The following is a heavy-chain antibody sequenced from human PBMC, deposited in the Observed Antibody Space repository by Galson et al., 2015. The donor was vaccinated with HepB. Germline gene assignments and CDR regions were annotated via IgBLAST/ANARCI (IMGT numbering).Heavy chain of an antibody. D-gene: IGHD3-10*01. Sequence: SVKVSCKASGYTFTSYYMHWVRQAPGQGLEWMGIINPSGGSTSYAQKFQGRVTMTGDTSTSTVYMELSSLRSEDTAVYYCASNEPSLWFGEYYMDVWGKGTTVTVSS. J-gene: IGHJ6*03. V-gene: IGHV1-46*01. CDR3: ASNEPSLWFGEYYMDV. CDR1: GYTFTSYY. CDR2: INPSGGST.